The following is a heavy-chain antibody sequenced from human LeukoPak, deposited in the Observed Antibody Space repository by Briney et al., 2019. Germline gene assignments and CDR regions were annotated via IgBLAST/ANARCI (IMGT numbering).Heavy chain of an antibody. CDR3: VCGGGTVTNAFDI. J-gene: IGHJ3*02. CDR2: IYYSGST. D-gene: IGHD4-11*01. Sequence: PSETLSLTCIVSGGSISRSSYYWGWIRQPPGKGLEWIGSIYYSGSTYYNPSLKSRVTISVDTSKNQFSLKLSSVTAADTAVYYCVCGGGTVTNAFDIWGQGTMVTVSS. V-gene: IGHV4-39*01. CDR1: GGSISRSSYY.